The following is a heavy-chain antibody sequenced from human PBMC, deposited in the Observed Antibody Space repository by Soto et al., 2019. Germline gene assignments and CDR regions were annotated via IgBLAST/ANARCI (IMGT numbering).Heavy chain of an antibody. V-gene: IGHV1-18*01. CDR2: VSGDNGHT. CDR1: GYTFTTHG. CDR3: ARDLGYCRSGTCYREWFDP. D-gene: IGHD2-15*01. J-gene: IGHJ5*02. Sequence: QVQLVQSGAEVKKPGASVKVSCKASGYTFTTHGIIWVRQAPGQGLEWMGWVSGDNGHTNYAQSLQGRVTMTTDTXTNTAYMELRSLRSADTAVYYCARDLGYCRSGTCYREWFDPWGQGTLVTVSS.